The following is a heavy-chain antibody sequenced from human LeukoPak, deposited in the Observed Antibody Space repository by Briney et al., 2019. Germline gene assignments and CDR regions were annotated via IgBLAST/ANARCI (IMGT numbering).Heavy chain of an antibody. CDR1: GGSIGTYH. CDR2: IYSNEDT. D-gene: IGHD2-15*01. CDR3: ARAAGASGGQYFDY. Sequence: SETLSLTCTVSGGSIGTYHWSWIRQPAGKGLEWIGRIYSNEDTRYNPSLKCRVTMSVDTSKNQFSLKLSSVTAADTAVYYCARAAGASGGQYFDYWGQGTLVAVSS. J-gene: IGHJ4*02. V-gene: IGHV4-4*07.